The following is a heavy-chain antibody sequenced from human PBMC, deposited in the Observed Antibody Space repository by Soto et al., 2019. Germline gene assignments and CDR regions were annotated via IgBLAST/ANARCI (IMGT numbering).Heavy chain of an antibody. J-gene: IGHJ6*02. V-gene: IGHV1-46*01. CDR2: INTSGGST. D-gene: IGHD2-2*01. CDR3: ARFRTLGYYYYGMDV. CDR1: GYTFTSYY. Sequence: ASVKVSCKASGYTFTSYYMHWVRQAPGQGLEWMGIINTSGGSTSYAQKFQGRVTMTRDTSTSTVYMELSSLRSEDTAVYYCARFRTLGYYYYGMDVWGQGTTVTVSS.